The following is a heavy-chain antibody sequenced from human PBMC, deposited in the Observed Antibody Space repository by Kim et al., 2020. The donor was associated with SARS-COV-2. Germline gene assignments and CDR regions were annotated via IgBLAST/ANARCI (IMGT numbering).Heavy chain of an antibody. CDR2: FDPEDGET. J-gene: IGHJ5*02. CDR3: ATSPVVEVTPWFDP. D-gene: IGHD3-22*01. CDR1: GYTLTELS. V-gene: IGHV1-24*01. Sequence: ASVKVSCKVSGYTLTELSMHWVRQAPGKGLEWMGGFDPEDGETIYAQKFQGRVTMTEDTSTDTAYMELSSLRSEDTAVYYCATSPVVEVTPWFDPWGQGTLVTVSS.